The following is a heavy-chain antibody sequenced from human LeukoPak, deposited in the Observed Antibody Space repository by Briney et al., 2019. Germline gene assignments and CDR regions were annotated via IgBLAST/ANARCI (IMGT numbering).Heavy chain of an antibody. CDR3: ARRLYYYYYYMDV. J-gene: IGHJ6*03. CDR2: INHSGST. CDR1: GGTFSGYY. V-gene: IGHV4-34*01. Sequence: SETLSLTCAGYGGTFSGYYWSWIRQPPGKGLEWIGEINHSGSTNYNPSLKSRVTISVDTSKNQFSLKLSSVTAADTAVYYCARRLYYYYYYMDVWGKGTTVTVSS.